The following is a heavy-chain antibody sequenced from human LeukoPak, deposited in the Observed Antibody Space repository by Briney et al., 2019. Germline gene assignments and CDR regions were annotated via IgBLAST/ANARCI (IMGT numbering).Heavy chain of an antibody. CDR1: GGSISSHY. Sequence: SETLSLTCTVSGGSISSHYWSWIRQPPGKGLEWIGYIYYSGSTNYNPSLKSRVTISVDTSKNQFSLKLSSVTAADTAVYYCARSYDFWSGYPRRYYYYYMDVWGKGTTVTVSS. V-gene: IGHV4-59*11. CDR3: ARSYDFWSGYPRRYYYYYMDV. D-gene: IGHD3-3*01. J-gene: IGHJ6*03. CDR2: IYYSGST.